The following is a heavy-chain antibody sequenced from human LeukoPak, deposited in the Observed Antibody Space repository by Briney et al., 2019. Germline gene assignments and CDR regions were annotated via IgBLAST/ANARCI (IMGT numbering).Heavy chain of an antibody. CDR2: IWYGGSNK. D-gene: IGHD6-13*01. Sequence: GGSLRLSCAASGFTFSSYGMHWVRQAPGKGLEWVAVIWYGGSNKYYADSVKGRFTISRDNSKNTLYLQMNSLRAEDTAVYYCARPIAAAAYWYFDLWGRGTLVTVSS. CDR3: ARPIAAAAYWYFDL. J-gene: IGHJ2*01. CDR1: GFTFSSYG. V-gene: IGHV3-33*08.